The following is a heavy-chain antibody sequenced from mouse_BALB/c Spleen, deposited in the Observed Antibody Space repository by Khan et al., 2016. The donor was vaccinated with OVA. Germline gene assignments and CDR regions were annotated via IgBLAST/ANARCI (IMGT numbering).Heavy chain of an antibody. D-gene: IGHD2-3*01. CDR1: GFSLTSYG. Sequence: QMQLEESGPGLVAPSQSLSITCTVSGFSLTSYGVNWVRQPPGKGLEWLGEIWGDGSTNYHSALISRLSICKDNSKSQVFLKLNSLQTDDTDTYYCAKFDGIFYAVDYGGQGISVTVFS. J-gene: IGHJ4*01. CDR3: AKFDGIFYAVDY. CDR2: IWGDGST. V-gene: IGHV2-3*01.